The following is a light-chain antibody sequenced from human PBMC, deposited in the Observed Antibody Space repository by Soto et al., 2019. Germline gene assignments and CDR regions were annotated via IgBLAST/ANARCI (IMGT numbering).Light chain of an antibody. J-gene: IGKJ5*01. CDR2: GAS. Sequence: EIVLTQSPGTLSLSPWERVTLSCRASQSFSSSYLAWYQQKPGQAPRLLIYGASSRATGIPDRFNGNGSGTDFTLTISGLEPEDSAVYYCQQYGTSPITFGQGTRLEIK. CDR3: QQYGTSPIT. V-gene: IGKV3-20*01. CDR1: QSFSSSY.